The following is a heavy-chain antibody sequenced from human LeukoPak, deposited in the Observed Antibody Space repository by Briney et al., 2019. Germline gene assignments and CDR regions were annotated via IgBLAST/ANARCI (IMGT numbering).Heavy chain of an antibody. CDR3: ARGPYSSSWHYFDY. J-gene: IGHJ4*02. Sequence: GGSLRLSCAASGFAFSSYDMHWVRQATGKGLERVSAIGTAGDTYYPGSVKGRFTISRENAKNSLYLQMNSLRAGDTAVYYCARGPYSSSWHYFDYWGQGTLVTVSS. D-gene: IGHD6-13*01. CDR1: GFAFSSYD. CDR2: IGTAGDT. V-gene: IGHV3-13*04.